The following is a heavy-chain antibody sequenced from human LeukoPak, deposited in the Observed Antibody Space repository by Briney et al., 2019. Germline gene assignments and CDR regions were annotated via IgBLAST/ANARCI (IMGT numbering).Heavy chain of an antibody. Sequence: PGRSLRLSCAASGFTFSDYYMSWVRQAPGKGLEWVSFIRSNAYGATTEYAASVKGRFTISRDDSKSIAYLQMNSLKTEDTAVYYCCRADYDGSGSPISLDVWGKGTTVTVSS. J-gene: IGHJ6*04. V-gene: IGHV3-49*04. D-gene: IGHD3-10*01. CDR1: GFTFSDYY. CDR2: IRSNAYGATT. CDR3: CRADYDGSGSPISLDV.